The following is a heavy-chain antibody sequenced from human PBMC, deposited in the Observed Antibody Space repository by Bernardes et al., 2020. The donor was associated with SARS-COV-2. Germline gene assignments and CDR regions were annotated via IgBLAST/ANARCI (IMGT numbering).Heavy chain of an antibody. J-gene: IGHJ4*02. Sequence: ETLSLTCTVSGGSISSNNYYWGWIRQPPGKGLEWIGSIYYSGDPYYNLSLKSRVTMSVDTSKNQFSLKLSSVTAADTAVYYCARSIGQVYHLVPFDYWGQGTLVTVSS. D-gene: IGHD2-8*02. V-gene: IGHV4-39*07. CDR3: ARSIGQVYHLVPFDY. CDR2: IYYSGDP. CDR1: GGSISSNNYY.